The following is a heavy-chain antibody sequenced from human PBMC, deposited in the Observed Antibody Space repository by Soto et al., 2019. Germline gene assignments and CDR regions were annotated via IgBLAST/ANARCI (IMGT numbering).Heavy chain of an antibody. CDR3: ARPRTVGVANHGMDV. J-gene: IGHJ6*02. CDR2: IYPRDSDT. Sequence: PGESLKISCKGSGYSFTSYWIGWVRQMPGKGLEWMGIIYPRDSDTRYSPSFQGQVTISADKSISTASLQWSSLKASDTAMYYCARPRTVGVANHGMDVWGQGTTVTVSS. CDR1: GYSFTSYW. V-gene: IGHV5-51*01. D-gene: IGHD5-12*01.